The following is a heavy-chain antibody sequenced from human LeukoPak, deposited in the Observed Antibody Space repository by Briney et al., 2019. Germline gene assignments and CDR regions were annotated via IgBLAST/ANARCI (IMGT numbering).Heavy chain of an antibody. Sequence: PGGSLRLSCAASGFTFSSYEMDWVRQAPGKGLEWVSYISSSGSTIYYADSVKGRFTISRDNAKNSLYLQMNSLRAEDTAVYYCAREHNYYDSSGYYHNFDYWGQGTLVTVSS. J-gene: IGHJ4*02. CDR1: GFTFSSYE. CDR2: ISSSGSTI. CDR3: AREHNYYDSSGYYHNFDY. V-gene: IGHV3-48*03. D-gene: IGHD3-22*01.